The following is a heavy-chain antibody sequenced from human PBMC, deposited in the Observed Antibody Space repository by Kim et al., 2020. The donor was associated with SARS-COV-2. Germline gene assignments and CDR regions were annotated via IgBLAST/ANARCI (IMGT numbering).Heavy chain of an antibody. CDR2: IKSKTDGGTT. CDR3: TTYYDFWSGYYIDYYYYGMDV. D-gene: IGHD3-3*01. CDR1: GFTFSNAW. V-gene: IGHV3-15*01. Sequence: GGSLRLSCAASGFTFSNAWMSWVRQAPGKGLEWVGRIKSKTDGGTTDYAAPVKGRFTISRDDSKNTLYLQMNSLKTEDTAVYYCTTYYDFWSGYYIDYYYYGMDVWGQGTTVTVSS. J-gene: IGHJ6*02.